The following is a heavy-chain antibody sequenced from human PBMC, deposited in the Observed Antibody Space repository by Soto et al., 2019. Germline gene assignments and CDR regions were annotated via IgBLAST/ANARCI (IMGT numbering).Heavy chain of an antibody. CDR1: GFTFANFG. CDR3: AKVAKYGVVIEYFDS. D-gene: IGHD3-3*01. Sequence: GGSLRLSCGGSGFTFANFGMGWVRQAPGKGLYWVSGISSSGRRTYYADSVKGRFTISRDNSKSTLYLQMDSLRADDTAVYYCAKVAKYGVVIEYFDSWGRGSLVTVSS. V-gene: IGHV3-23*01. J-gene: IGHJ4*02. CDR2: ISSSGRRT.